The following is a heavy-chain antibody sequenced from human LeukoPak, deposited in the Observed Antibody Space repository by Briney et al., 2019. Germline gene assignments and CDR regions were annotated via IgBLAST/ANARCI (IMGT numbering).Heavy chain of an antibody. D-gene: IGHD1-7*01. Sequence: GGSLRLSCAASGFTFSTYSVNTVRRSPGHGLKGVSCISDNGRHIYYIESVKGRFTISRDNAKNSVSLQMNSLRAEDTAVYYCARSTGTGPAFDYWGQGTLITVSS. V-gene: IGHV3-21*01. CDR1: GFTFSTYS. J-gene: IGHJ4*02. CDR2: ISDNGRHI. CDR3: ARSTGTGPAFDY.